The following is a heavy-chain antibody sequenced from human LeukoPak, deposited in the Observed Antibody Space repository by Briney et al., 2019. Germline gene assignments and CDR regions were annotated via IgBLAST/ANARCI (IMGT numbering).Heavy chain of an antibody. D-gene: IGHD5-18*01. CDR2: ISYSGST. Sequence: SETLSLTCTVSGGSISCYYWNWIRQPPGKGLEWIGSISYSGSTNYNPSLESRVTISVDTSKNQISLKLSSVTAADTTVYYCARAPERWYSYGSYTYYYMDVWGKGTTVTVSS. J-gene: IGHJ6*03. CDR3: ARAPERWYSYGSYTYYYMDV. V-gene: IGHV4-59*01. CDR1: GGSISCYY.